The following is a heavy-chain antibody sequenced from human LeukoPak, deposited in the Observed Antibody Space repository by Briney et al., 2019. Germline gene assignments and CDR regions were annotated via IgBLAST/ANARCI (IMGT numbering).Heavy chain of an antibody. CDR3: ARGYGSGNNWFDP. V-gene: IGHV4-39*01. D-gene: IGHD3-10*01. Sequence: PSETLSLTCTVSGGSISSSSFYWGWIRQPPGEGLEWIGSINYSGSTYYNPSLKSRVTISVDTSKNQFSLELSSVTAADTAVYYCARGYGSGNNWFDPWGQGTLVTVSS. CDR2: INYSGST. CDR1: GGSISSSSFY. J-gene: IGHJ5*02.